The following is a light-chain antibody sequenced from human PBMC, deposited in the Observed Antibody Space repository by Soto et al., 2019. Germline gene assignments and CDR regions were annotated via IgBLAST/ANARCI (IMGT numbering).Light chain of an antibody. V-gene: IGKV3-15*01. J-gene: IGKJ1*01. CDR3: QHYSNWPPET. CDR2: GAS. Sequence: TVMSQSRATLSVSPGESATLSCRASQTVSSKLAWYQQKRGQAPRLLIFGASTRATGVPARFSGSGSGTEFTLTISSLQSEDSAVYYCQHYSNWPPETFGQGTXXXI. CDR1: QTVSSK.